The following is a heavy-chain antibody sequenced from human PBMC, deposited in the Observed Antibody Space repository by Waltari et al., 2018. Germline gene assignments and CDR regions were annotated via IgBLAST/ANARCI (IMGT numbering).Heavy chain of an antibody. J-gene: IGHJ4*02. CDR2: ISPIFGTT. CDR1: GGTFSSYA. V-gene: IGHV1-69*05. Sequence: QVQLVQSGAEVKKPGSSVKVSCKASGGTFSSYAISWVRQAPGQGLEWMGGISPIFGTTNYATKVQGRGPSTTDESTSTAYMELSSLRSEDMAVYYCARGAGSSSHLDYWGQGTLVTVSS. CDR3: ARGAGSSSHLDY. D-gene: IGHD6-13*01.